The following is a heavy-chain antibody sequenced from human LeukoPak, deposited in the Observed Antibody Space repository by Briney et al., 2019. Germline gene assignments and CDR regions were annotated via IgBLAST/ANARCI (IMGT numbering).Heavy chain of an antibody. CDR2: IYPDDSDT. Sequence: GESLQISCQGSGYSFNSYWIGWVRQLPGKGLKWMGIIYPDDSDTRYSPSFQGQVTISVDKSISTAYLQWSSLKASDTAMYYCAKLGAYSSSWYGFCDYWGQGTLVTVSS. J-gene: IGHJ4*02. V-gene: IGHV5-51*01. D-gene: IGHD6-13*01. CDR1: GYSFNSYW. CDR3: AKLGAYSSSWYGFCDY.